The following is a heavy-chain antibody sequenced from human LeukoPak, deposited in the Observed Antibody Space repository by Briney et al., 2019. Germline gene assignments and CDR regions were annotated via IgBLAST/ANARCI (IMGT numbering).Heavy chain of an antibody. D-gene: IGHD2-15*01. CDR2: IYYSGST. CDR3: ARLGSLGPLMLPHFDY. V-gene: IGHV4-39*01. CDR1: GGSISSSSYY. J-gene: IGHJ4*03. Sequence: SETLSLTCTVSGGSISSSSYYWGWIRQPPGTGLEWIGSIYYSGSTYYNPSLKSRVTISVDTSKNQFSLKLSSVTAADTAVYYCARLGSLGPLMLPHFDYWGQGTTVTVSS.